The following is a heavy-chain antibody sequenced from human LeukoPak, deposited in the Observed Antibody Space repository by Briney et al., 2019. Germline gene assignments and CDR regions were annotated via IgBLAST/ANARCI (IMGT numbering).Heavy chain of an antibody. CDR3: ATPGRIPEAANWFDP. D-gene: IGHD6-13*01. J-gene: IGHJ5*02. CDR2: IKSRTDGGTT. CDR1: GFTFPNAW. V-gene: IGHV3-15*01. Sequence: PGGSLRLSCAASGFTFPNAWMSWLRQAPGKGLEWVGHIKSRTDGGTTDYAAPVKGRLTISRDDSENTLYLQMNSLKTEDTAVYYCATPGRIPEAANWFDPWGQGTLVTVSS.